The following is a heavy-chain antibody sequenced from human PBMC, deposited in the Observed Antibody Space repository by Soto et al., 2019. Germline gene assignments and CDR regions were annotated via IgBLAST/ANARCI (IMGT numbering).Heavy chain of an antibody. CDR3: ARGAYYDSSGYYYRPLY. Sequence: QVQLVESGGGVVQPGRSLRLSCAASGFTFSSYGMHWVRQAQGKGLEWVAVIWYDGSNKYYADSVKGRFTISRDNSKNTLYLQMNSLRAEDTAVYYCARGAYYDSSGYYYRPLYWGQGTLVTVSS. V-gene: IGHV3-33*01. J-gene: IGHJ4*02. D-gene: IGHD3-22*01. CDR2: IWYDGSNK. CDR1: GFTFSSYG.